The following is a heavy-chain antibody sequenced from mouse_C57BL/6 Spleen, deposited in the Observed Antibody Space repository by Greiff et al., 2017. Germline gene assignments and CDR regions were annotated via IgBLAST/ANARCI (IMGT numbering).Heavy chain of an antibody. J-gene: IGHJ2*01. Sequence: VQLQQSGAELVRPGTSVKVSCKASGYAFTNYLIEWVKQRPGQGLEWIGVINPGSGGTNYNEKFKGKATLTADKSSSTAYMELRSLTSEDSAVYFCARKEGNYGWGQGTTLTVSS. V-gene: IGHV1-54*01. CDR2: INPGSGGT. CDR3: ARKEGNYG. D-gene: IGHD2-1*01. CDR1: GYAFTNYL.